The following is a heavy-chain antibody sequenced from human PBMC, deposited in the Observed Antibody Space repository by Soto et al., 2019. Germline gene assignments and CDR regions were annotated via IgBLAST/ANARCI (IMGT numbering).Heavy chain of an antibody. CDR2: IKQDGSEK. D-gene: IGHD3-22*01. J-gene: IGHJ3*02. CDR3: AAPYENDAFDI. V-gene: IGHV3-7*03. Sequence: VGSLRLSCAASGFTFSSYWMSWVRQAPGKGLEWVANIKQDGSEKYYVDSVKGRFTISRDNAKNSLYLQMNSLRAEDTAVYYCAAPYENDAFDIWGQGTMVTVSS. CDR1: GFTFSSYW.